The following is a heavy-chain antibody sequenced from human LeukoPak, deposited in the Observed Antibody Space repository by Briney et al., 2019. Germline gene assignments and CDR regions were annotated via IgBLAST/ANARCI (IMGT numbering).Heavy chain of an antibody. D-gene: IGHD1-1*01. CDR2: IYYSGST. CDR1: GGSISSYY. Sequence: SETLSLTCTVSGGSISSYYWSWIRQPPGKGLEWIGYIYYSGSTNYNPSLKSRVTISVDTSKNQFSLKLSSVTAADTAVYYCAGQNRYSREDYWGQGTLVTVSS. V-gene: IGHV4-59*08. J-gene: IGHJ4*02. CDR3: AGQNRYSREDY.